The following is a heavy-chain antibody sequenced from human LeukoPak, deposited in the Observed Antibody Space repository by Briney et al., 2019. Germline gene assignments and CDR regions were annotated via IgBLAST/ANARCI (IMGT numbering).Heavy chain of an antibody. D-gene: IGHD2-15*01. Sequence: GGSLRLSCAASGFAFSICWMHWVRQAPGKGLVCVSRINSDVSGTSYADSVKGRFTISRDNAKNTLYLQMKSMRAEPTAVYYCARSGYCSGVSCHEFDPWGQGTLVTVSS. J-gene: IGHJ5*02. CDR3: ARSGYCSGVSCHEFDP. CDR1: GFAFSICW. CDR2: INSDVSGT. V-gene: IGHV3-74*01.